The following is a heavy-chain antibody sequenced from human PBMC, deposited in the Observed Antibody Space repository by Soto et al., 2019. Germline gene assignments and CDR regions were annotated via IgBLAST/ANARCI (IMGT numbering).Heavy chain of an antibody. CDR1: GGSISSGHW. D-gene: IGHD1-26*01. J-gene: IGHJ4*02. Sequence: QVQLQESGPGLVKPSGTLSLTCAVSGGSISSGHWWSWVRQPPGKGLEWIGEIYHSGSTNYNPSLKGRVTISVDRSKSQFSLKLSSVTAADTAVYSCAGVLSGSGEDYWGQGTLVTVSS. CDR3: AGVLSGSGEDY. V-gene: IGHV4-4*02. CDR2: IYHSGST.